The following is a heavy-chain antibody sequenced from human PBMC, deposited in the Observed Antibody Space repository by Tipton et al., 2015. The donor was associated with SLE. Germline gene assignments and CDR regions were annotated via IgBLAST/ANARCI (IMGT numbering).Heavy chain of an antibody. CDR2: INHSGST. CDR3: ARDKPYDI. Sequence: TLSLTCTVSGGSISSGGYYWSWIRQPPGKGLEWIGEINHSGSTNYNPSLKSRVTISVDTSKNQFSLKLTSVTAADTAVYYCARDKPYDIWGQGTMVTVSS. J-gene: IGHJ3*02. V-gene: IGHV4-61*08. CDR1: GGSISSGGYY.